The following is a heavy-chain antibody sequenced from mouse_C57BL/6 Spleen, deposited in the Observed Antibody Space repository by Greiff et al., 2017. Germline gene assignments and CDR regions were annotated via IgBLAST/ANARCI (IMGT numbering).Heavy chain of an antibody. CDR3: ARENYGSRGAWFAY. V-gene: IGHV5-4*01. J-gene: IGHJ3*01. CDR1: GFTFSSYA. Sequence: EVQVVESGGGLVKPGGSLKLSCAASGFTFSSYAMSWVRQTPEKRLEWVATISDGGSYTYYPDNVKGRFTISRDNAKNNLYLQMSHLKSEDTAMYYCARENYGSRGAWFAYWGQGTLVTVSA. CDR2: ISDGGSYT. D-gene: IGHD1-1*01.